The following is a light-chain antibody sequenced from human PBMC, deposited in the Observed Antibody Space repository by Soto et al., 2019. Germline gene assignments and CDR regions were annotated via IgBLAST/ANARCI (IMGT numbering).Light chain of an antibody. CDR1: QAINTY. Sequence: DIPMTQSPSFLSASVGDRVTISCRASQAINTYLNWYQQKPGKAPKLLIYGTSDLQNGGPSRFSGGGSGTDFTLTISSLQPEDFATYYCQQSYSTLLITFGQGTRLE. V-gene: IGKV1-39*01. CDR2: GTS. CDR3: QQSYSTLLIT. J-gene: IGKJ5*01.